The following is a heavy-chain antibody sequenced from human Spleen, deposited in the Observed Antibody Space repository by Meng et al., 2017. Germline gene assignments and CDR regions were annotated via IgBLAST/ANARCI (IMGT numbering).Heavy chain of an antibody. Sequence: QVQLVQSGAEVKKPGASVKVSCKASGYTFTSYAIHWVRQAPGQSLEWMGWITPGSGNTKYSQKFQGRVTITADTSASTAYMELSTLRSEDTAVYYCARAIFALANSDYWGQGTLVTVSS. V-gene: IGHV1-3*01. CDR1: GYTFTSYA. CDR3: ARAIFALANSDY. J-gene: IGHJ4*02. CDR2: ITPGSGNT. D-gene: IGHD3-3*01.